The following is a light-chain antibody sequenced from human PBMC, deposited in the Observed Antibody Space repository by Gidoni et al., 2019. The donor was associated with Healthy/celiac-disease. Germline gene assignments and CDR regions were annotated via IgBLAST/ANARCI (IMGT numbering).Light chain of an antibody. CDR3: QQYNSYSPDT. Sequence: DIQMTQSPSTLSASVGDRVTLTCRASQSISSWLAWYQQKPGKAPKLLIYKASSLESGVPSRFSGSGSGTEFTLTISSLQPDDFATYYCQQYNSYSPDTFGQXTKLEIK. J-gene: IGKJ2*01. V-gene: IGKV1-5*03. CDR2: KAS. CDR1: QSISSW.